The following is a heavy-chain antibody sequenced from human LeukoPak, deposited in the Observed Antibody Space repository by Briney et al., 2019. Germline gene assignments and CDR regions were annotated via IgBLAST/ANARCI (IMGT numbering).Heavy chain of an antibody. CDR3: ARGGYSSSSVDP. J-gene: IGHJ5*02. CDR1: GFIFSSYA. Sequence: GGSLRLSCAASGFIFSSYAMHWVRQAPGKGLERVAVISYDGSNKYYADSVKGRFTISRDNAKNSLYLQMNSLRAEDTAVYYCARGGYSSSSVDPWGQGTLVTVSS. CDR2: ISYDGSNK. V-gene: IGHV3-30-3*01. D-gene: IGHD6-6*01.